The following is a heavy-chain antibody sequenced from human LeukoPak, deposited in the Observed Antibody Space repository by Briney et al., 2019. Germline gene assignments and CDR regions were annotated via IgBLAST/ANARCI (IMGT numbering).Heavy chain of an antibody. V-gene: IGHV3-7*04. CDR1: GFTFRTYW. CDR2: IKQDGSEK. CDR3: ARGATNYYYYMDV. J-gene: IGHJ6*03. Sequence: GSLRLSCAASGFTFRTYWMTWVRQAPGKGLEWEANIKQDGSEKYYVDSVKGRFTISRDNAKNSLYLQMNSLRAEDTAVYYCARGATNYYYYMDVWGKGTTVTVSS. D-gene: IGHD1-26*01.